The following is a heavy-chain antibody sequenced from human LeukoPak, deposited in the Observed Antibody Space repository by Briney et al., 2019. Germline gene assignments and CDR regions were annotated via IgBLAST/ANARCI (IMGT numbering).Heavy chain of an antibody. Sequence: QPGGSLRLSCAASRFIFSNYAMHWVRQAPGKGLDWVAVISYHGRDQFYADSVKGRSTISRDSSKDTLYLQMNSLRTEDTAVYYCVRQDCSGGSCYLDYWGQGTLVTVSS. CDR2: ISYHGRDQ. V-gene: IGHV3-30*04. D-gene: IGHD2-15*01. J-gene: IGHJ4*02. CDR1: RFIFSNYA. CDR3: VRQDCSGGSCYLDY.